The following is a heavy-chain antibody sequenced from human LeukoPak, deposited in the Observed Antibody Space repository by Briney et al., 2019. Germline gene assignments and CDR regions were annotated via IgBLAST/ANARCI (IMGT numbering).Heavy chain of an antibody. V-gene: IGHV4-59*01. Sequence: SETLSLTCTVSGVSISSYYWSWIRQPPGKGLEWIGYIYYSGSTNYNPSLKSRVTISVDTSKNQFSLKLSSVTAADTAVYYCARTYYDFWSGYSPNNWFDPWGQGTLVTVSS. D-gene: IGHD3-3*01. CDR1: GVSISSYY. J-gene: IGHJ5*02. CDR2: IYYSGST. CDR3: ARTYYDFWSGYSPNNWFDP.